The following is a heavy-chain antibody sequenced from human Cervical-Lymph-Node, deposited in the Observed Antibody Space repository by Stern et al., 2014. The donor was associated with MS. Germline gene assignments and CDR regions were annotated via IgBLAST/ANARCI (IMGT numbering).Heavy chain of an antibody. J-gene: IGHJ4*02. V-gene: IGHV3-30-3*01. CDR1: GFPFSTYA. CDR3: ARGGRGVGLEY. Sequence: VQLVESGGGVVQPGRSLSLSCVASGFPFSTYALHWVRQAPGKGLALVALLSYDGTQRNSAGSVKARFTISRDNSKNTLYLHMNSLRDEDAAVYFCARGGRGVGLEYWGQGALVTVSS. D-gene: IGHD3-10*01. CDR2: LSYDGTQR.